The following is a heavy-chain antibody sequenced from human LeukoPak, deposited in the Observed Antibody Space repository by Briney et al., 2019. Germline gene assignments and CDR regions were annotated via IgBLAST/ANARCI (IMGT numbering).Heavy chain of an antibody. J-gene: IGHJ4*02. D-gene: IGHD2-15*01. CDR1: GYTFTGYY. CDR2: INPNSGGT. CDR3: ARAYFSGGSCPFDY. V-gene: IGHV1-2*02. Sequence: ASVKVSCKASGYTFTGYYMHWVRQAPGQGLEWMGWINPNSGGTNYAQKFQGRVTMTRDTSISTAYMELSRLRSDDTAVYYCARAYFSGGSCPFDYWGQGTLVTVSS.